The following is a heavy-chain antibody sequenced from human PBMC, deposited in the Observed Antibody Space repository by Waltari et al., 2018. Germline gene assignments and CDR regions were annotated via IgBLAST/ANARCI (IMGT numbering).Heavy chain of an antibody. D-gene: IGHD4-17*01. CDR3: AREARGGDYVVYYFDY. V-gene: IGHV4-34*01. CDR2: INHSGST. J-gene: IGHJ4*02. CDR1: GGSFSGYY. Sequence: QVQLQQWGAGLLKPSGTLSLTCAVYGGSFSGYYWSWIRQPPGKGLEWIGEINHSGSTNYNPSLKSRVTISVDTSKNQFSLKLSSVTAADTAVYYCAREARGGDYVVYYFDYWGQGTLVTVSS.